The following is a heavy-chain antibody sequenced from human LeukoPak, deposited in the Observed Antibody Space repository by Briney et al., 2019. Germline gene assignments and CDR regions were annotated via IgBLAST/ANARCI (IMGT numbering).Heavy chain of an antibody. Sequence: QPGRSLRLSCAASGFTFDDYAMHWVRQAPGKGLEWVSGITWNSGNIGYADSVRGRFTISRDNAKSSLYLQMDSLRVEDTAVYYCAKERGMWFGELSNWGQGTLVTVSS. J-gene: IGHJ4*02. CDR2: ITWNSGNI. V-gene: IGHV3-9*01. D-gene: IGHD3-10*01. CDR3: AKERGMWFGELSN. CDR1: GFTFDDYA.